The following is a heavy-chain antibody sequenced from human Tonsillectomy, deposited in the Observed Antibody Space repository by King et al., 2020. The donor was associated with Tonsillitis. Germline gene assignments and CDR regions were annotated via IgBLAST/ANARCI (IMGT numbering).Heavy chain of an antibody. Sequence: VQLVESGGGLGKPGGSLRLSCAASKFTFSNAWMSWVRQAPRKGLEWVGRVKSETNGGTTDYALPVKGRCTISRGDSKTTLYLQMDSLKTEDTAVYYCTADHYYYFDYWGQGTLVTVSS. CDR2: VKSETNGGTT. CDR1: KFTFSNAW. V-gene: IGHV3-15*01. CDR3: TADHYYYFDY. J-gene: IGHJ4*02. D-gene: IGHD3-10*01.